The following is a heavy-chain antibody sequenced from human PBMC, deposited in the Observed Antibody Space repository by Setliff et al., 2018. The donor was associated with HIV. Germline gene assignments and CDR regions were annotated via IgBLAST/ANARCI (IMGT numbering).Heavy chain of an antibody. CDR1: GGSFSSYH. CDR2: IFASGST. V-gene: IGHV4-4*07. D-gene: IGHD2-2*01. CDR3: ARVGASGVASSMDYHYYMDV. J-gene: IGHJ6*03. Sequence: SSETLSLTCTVSGGSFSSYHWSWIRHPAGKGLEWIGHIFASGSTKYNPSLESRVTMSVDTSRTQFSLKLRSVTAADTAVYYCARVGASGVASSMDYHYYMDVWGKGTSGTVSS.